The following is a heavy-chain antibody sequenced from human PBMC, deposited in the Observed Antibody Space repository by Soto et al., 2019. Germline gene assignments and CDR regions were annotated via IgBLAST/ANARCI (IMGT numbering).Heavy chain of an antibody. Sequence: VETGGGLIQPGGSLRLSCAASGFIVSSSYMSWVRQAPGKGLEWVSVIYSDGRTYYADSVKGRFTISRDNSKNTLYLQMNSLSAEDTAVYYCARCSGWYGQCYFDCWGQGTLVTVSS. D-gene: IGHD6-13*01. CDR3: ARCSGWYGQCYFDC. J-gene: IGHJ4*02. CDR2: IYSDGRT. V-gene: IGHV3-53*02. CDR1: GFIVSSSY.